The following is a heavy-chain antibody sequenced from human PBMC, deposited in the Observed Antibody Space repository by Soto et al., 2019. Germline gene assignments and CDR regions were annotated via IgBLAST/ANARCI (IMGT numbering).Heavy chain of an antibody. V-gene: IGHV4-38-2*01. D-gene: IGHD1-26*01. CDR2: IYHSGST. CDR3: ARSSHIVGAIFDY. Sequence: PSETLSLTCAVSCYSISSGYYWGWIRQPPGKGLEWIGSIYHSGSTYYNPSLKSRVTISVDTSKNQFSLKLSSVTAADTAVYYCARSSHIVGAIFDYWGQGTLVTVSS. J-gene: IGHJ4*02. CDR1: CYSISSGYY.